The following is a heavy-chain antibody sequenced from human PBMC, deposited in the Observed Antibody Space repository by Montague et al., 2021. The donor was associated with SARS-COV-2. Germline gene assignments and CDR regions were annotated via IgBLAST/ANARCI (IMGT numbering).Heavy chain of an antibody. Sequence: SETLSLSCTVAGGSIKSNNYDWGWIRQPQGKGLEWNGSLFYSGSYFYNPSRKSPVTISVDTTKNQFSLRLSSVTAADTAVYYWVAEWLAIYYFDFWGQGTLVTVSS. V-gene: IGHV4-39*01. J-gene: IGHJ4*02. CDR1: GGSIKSNNYD. CDR2: LFYSGSY. CDR3: VAEWLAIYYFDF. D-gene: IGHD6-19*01.